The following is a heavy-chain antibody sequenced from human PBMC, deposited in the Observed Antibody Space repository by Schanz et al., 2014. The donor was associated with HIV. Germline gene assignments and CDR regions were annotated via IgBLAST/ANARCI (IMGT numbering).Heavy chain of an antibody. V-gene: IGHV1-2*02. CDR1: GYTFTGYS. D-gene: IGHD2-15*01. CDR3: ARGRSGYCSGGSCPYGRYYFDY. CDR2: INPNSGGT. Sequence: QVQLVQSGAEVQKPGASVKVSCKASGYTFTGYSMHWVRQAPGQGLEWMGWINPNSGGTNYAQKFQGRVTMTRDTSISTAYMELSRLRSDDTAVYYCARGRSGYCSGGSCPYGRYYFDYWGQGTLVTVSS. J-gene: IGHJ4*02.